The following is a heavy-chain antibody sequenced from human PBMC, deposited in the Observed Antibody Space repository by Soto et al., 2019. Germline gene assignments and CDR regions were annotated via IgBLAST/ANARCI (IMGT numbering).Heavy chain of an antibody. J-gene: IGHJ5*02. D-gene: IGHD2-2*02. Sequence: GSLRLSCAASDFTFGDSAVHWIRQPPGKGLEWIGYIYYSGSTNYNPSLKSRVTISVDTSKNQFSLKLSSVTAADTAVYYCARGYCSSTICYIWDNWFDPWGQGTLVTVS. V-gene: IGHV4-59*11. CDR2: IYYSGST. CDR3: ARGYCSSTICYIWDNWFDP. CDR1: DFTFGDSA.